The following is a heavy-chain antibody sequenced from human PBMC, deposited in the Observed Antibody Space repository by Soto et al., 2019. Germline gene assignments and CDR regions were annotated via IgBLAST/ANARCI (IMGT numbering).Heavy chain of an antibody. V-gene: IGHV3-33*01. CDR3: ARTYSGGYFAFDY. CDR1: GFTFSSYV. Sequence: GGSLRLSCAASGFTFSSYVMHWVRQAPGKGLEWVAVIWYDGINKYYADSVKGRFTISRDNSKNTLYLQMNSLRAEDTAVYYCARTYSGGYFAFDYWGQGTLVTVSS. D-gene: IGHD1-26*01. CDR2: IWYDGINK. J-gene: IGHJ4*02.